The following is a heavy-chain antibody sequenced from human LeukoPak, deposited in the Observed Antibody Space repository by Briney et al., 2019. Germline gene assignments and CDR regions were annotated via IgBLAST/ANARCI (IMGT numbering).Heavy chain of an antibody. J-gene: IGHJ5*02. D-gene: IGHD6-19*01. CDR3: ARYYLQWLARSTNWFDP. CDR1: GGSISSYY. V-gene: IGHV4-34*01. CDR2: INHSGST. Sequence: SETLSLTCTVSGGSISSYYWSWIRQPPGKGLEWIGEINHSGSTNYNPSLKSRVTISVDTSKNQFSLKLSSVTAADTVVYYCARYYLQWLARSTNWFDPWGQGTLVTVSS.